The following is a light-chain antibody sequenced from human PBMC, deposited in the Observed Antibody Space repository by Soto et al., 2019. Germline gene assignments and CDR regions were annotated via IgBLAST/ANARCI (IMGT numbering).Light chain of an antibody. Sequence: EIVMTQYPVTLSVSPGERVTLSCMASQSVSSNLAWYQQKPGQAPSLLIYGAFTRATGIPARFSGTGSGTEFTLTISSLQSEDFALYYCQQYNDWPLTFGQGTKVDIK. CDR3: QQYNDWPLT. CDR1: QSVSSN. CDR2: GAF. V-gene: IGKV3-15*01. J-gene: IGKJ1*01.